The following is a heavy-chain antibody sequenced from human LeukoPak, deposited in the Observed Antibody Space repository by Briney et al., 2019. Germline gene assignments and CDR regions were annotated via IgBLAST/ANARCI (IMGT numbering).Heavy chain of an antibody. Sequence: GGSLRLSCAASGFTSDRYGMHWVRQVPGKGLEWVAVISYDGSNKYYADSVKGRVTISRDNSKNTLYLQMNSLRAEDTAVYYCARDVNKVVVSTFDYWGQGTLVTVSS. CDR3: ARDVNKVVVSTFDY. J-gene: IGHJ4*02. D-gene: IGHD3-22*01. CDR1: GFTSDRYG. CDR2: ISYDGSNK. V-gene: IGHV3-30*19.